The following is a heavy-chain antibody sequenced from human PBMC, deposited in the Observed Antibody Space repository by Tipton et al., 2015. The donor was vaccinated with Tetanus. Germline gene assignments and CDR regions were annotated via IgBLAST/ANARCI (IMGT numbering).Heavy chain of an antibody. CDR1: GFTFSSFW. CDR3: ARSYGSLEPPGI. Sequence: SLRLSCAASGFTFSSFWMTWVRQAPGRGLEWVANINQDGSDKYYVDSVRGRFTISRDNAKNSLSLQMNALRVEDTAVYYCARSYGSLEPPGIWGQGTMVTVSS. CDR2: INQDGSDK. D-gene: IGHD1-1*01. V-gene: IGHV3-7*05. J-gene: IGHJ3*01.